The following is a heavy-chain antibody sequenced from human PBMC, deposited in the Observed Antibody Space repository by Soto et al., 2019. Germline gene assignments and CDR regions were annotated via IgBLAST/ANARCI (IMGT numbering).Heavy chain of an antibody. D-gene: IGHD3-10*01. V-gene: IGHV6-1*01. Sequence: PSQTLSLTCAISGDSVSSNSATWSWLRQSPSRGLEWLGRTYYKSKWYNDYAVSVKSRITINPDSSRNQFSLHLKSVTPEDTAVYYCAGDAVTMVRGIIMDYYGMDVWGQGTTVTVS. CDR2: TYYKSKWYN. CDR1: GDSVSSNSAT. J-gene: IGHJ6*02. CDR3: AGDAVTMVRGIIMDYYGMDV.